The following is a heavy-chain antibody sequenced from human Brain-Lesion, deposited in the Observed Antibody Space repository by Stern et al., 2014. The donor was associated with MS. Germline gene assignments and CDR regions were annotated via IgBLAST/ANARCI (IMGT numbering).Heavy chain of an antibody. CDR3: ARDKEDTNMAFRYFDN. CDR2: IYTTGST. Sequence: QVQLQESGPGLVKPSQTLSLTCTVSGGSVGSGSYDWSWIRQPAGQGLEWIGRIYTTGSTYYNPSIKRRVSLSLNTSKKQFFLKLTSVTAADTAVYYCARDKEDTNMAFRYFDNWGQGTLVTVSS. D-gene: IGHD5-18*01. V-gene: IGHV4-61*02. J-gene: IGHJ4*02. CDR1: GGSVGSGSYD.